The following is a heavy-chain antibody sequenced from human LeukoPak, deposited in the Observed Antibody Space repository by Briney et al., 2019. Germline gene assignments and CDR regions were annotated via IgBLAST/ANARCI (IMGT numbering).Heavy chain of an antibody. CDR2: IKSKTDGGTI. D-gene: IGHD3-22*01. V-gene: IGHV3-15*01. J-gene: IGHJ4*02. Sequence: GGSLRLSCAASGFSLNNAWMSWVCQAPGKGLEWVGRIKSKTDGGTIDYAAPVKGRSTISRDDSKNTVYLLMNSLKIEDTAVYYCTTSYYDSSGFRAWGQGTLVTVSS. CDR1: GFSLNNAW. CDR3: TTSYYDSSGFRA.